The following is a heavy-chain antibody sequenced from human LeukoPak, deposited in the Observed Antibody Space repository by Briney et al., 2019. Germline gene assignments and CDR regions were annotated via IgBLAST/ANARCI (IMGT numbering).Heavy chain of an antibody. D-gene: IGHD2-15*01. J-gene: IGHJ6*02. CDR2: VYYSGST. Sequence: SGTLSLTCSVSGVSISSGTYYWGWIRQPPGRGLEWIGTVYYSGSTYYSPSLKSRVTLSVDTSKNQIFLKLSSVTAADTAAYYCVRHGGPPYHFFGLGVWGQGTTVTVSS. CDR1: GVSISSGTYY. CDR3: VRHGGPPYHFFGLGV. V-gene: IGHV4-39*01.